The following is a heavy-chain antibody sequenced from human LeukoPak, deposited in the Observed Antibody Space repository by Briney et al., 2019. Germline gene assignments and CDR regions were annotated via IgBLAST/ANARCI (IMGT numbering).Heavy chain of an antibody. CDR3: ARDLGGPTAFDY. CDR1: GFTFSSYE. V-gene: IGHV3-48*03. Sequence: PGGSLRLSCAASGFTFSSYEMNWVRQAPGKGLEWVSYISSSGSTIYYADSVKGRFTISRDNAKNSLYLQMNSLRAEDTAVYYCARDLGGPTAFDYWGQGTLVTVSS. D-gene: IGHD2-21*02. CDR2: ISSSGSTI. J-gene: IGHJ4*02.